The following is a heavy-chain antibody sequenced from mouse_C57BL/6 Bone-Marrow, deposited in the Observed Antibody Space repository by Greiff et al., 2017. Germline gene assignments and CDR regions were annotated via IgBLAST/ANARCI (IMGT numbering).Heavy chain of an antibody. CDR3: ARLGLRQFAY. Sequence: DVMLVESGGDLVKPGGSLKLSCAASGFTFSSYGMSLVRPTPDKRLEWVATLSSGGSYTYYPDSVKGRFTISRDNAKNTLYLQMSSLKSEDTAMYYCARLGLRQFAYWGQGTLVTVSA. J-gene: IGHJ3*01. CDR2: LSSGGSYT. D-gene: IGHD2-4*01. CDR1: GFTFSSYG. V-gene: IGHV5-6*02.